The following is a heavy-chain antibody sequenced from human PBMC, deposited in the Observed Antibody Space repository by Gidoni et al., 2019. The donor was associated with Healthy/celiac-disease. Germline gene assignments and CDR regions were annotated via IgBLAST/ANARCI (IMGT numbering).Heavy chain of an antibody. V-gene: IGHV3-30-3*01. CDR1: GFTFSSYA. D-gene: IGHD4-17*01. CDR3: ARDYGDSYYYMDV. J-gene: IGHJ6*03. CDR2: ISYDGSNK. Sequence: QVQLVESGGGVVQPGRSLRLACAASGFTFSSYAMHWVRQAPGKGLEWVAVISYDGSNKYYADSVKGRFTISRDNSKNTLYLQMNSLRAEDTAVYYCARDYGDSYYYMDVWGKGTTVTVSS.